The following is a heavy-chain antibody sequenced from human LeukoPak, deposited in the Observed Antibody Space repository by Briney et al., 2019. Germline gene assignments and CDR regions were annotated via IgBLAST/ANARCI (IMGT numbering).Heavy chain of an antibody. CDR1: GFTFDDYT. D-gene: IGHD4-17*01. J-gene: IGHJ3*02. CDR2: ISWNSGSI. V-gene: IGHV3-9*01. CDR3: AKDANDYGDSDTPDASDI. Sequence: QPGRSLRLSCAASGFTFDDYTMHWVRQAPGKGLEWVSGISWNSGSIGYADSVKGGFTLSRDNAKNSLYLQMNSLRSEDTALYYCAKDANDYGDSDTPDASDIWGQGTMVTVS.